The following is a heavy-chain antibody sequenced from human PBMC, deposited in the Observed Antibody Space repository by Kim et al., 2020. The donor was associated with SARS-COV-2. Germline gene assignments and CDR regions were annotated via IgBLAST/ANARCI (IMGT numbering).Heavy chain of an antibody. CDR3: TSPGWSPHYYYYGMDV. Sequence: GGSLRLSCAASGFTFSGSAMHWVRQASGKGLEWVGRIRSKANSYATAYAASVKGRFTISRDDSKNTAYLQMNSLKTEDTAVYYCTSPGWSPHYYYYGMDVWGQGTTVTVSS. CDR2: IRSKANSYAT. D-gene: IGHD1-1*01. J-gene: IGHJ6*02. V-gene: IGHV3-73*01. CDR1: GFTFSGSA.